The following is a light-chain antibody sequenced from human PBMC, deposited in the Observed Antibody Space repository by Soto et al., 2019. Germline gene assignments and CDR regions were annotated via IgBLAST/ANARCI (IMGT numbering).Light chain of an antibody. J-gene: IGKJ4*01. V-gene: IGKV3-11*01. CDR3: QQRANWHPLT. Sequence: EVLFPQSPANRSLSPGERATLSCRASQSIGNSLAWYQQTPGQATRLIIYDASNRANGIPARFSGSGSGTDFTLTISSLEPEDFSFYDCQQRANWHPLTFGGGTQVDIK. CDR1: QSIGNS. CDR2: DAS.